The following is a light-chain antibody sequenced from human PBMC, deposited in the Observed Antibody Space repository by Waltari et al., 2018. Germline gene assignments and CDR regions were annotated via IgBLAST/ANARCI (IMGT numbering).Light chain of an antibody. V-gene: IGLV3-10*01. CDR1: ALAKKY. Sequence: SYELTQPPSVSVSPGQTARITCSGDALAKKYAYWYQQKSGQAPVLVILEDTKRPSAIPERFSGSSSGTMATLTITGAQVEDEADYYCYSTDSTGHERVFGGGTELTVL. CDR2: EDT. CDR3: YSTDSTGHERV. J-gene: IGLJ3*02.